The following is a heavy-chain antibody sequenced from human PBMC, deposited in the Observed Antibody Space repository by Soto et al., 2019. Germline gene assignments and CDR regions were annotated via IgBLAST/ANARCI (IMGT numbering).Heavy chain of an antibody. CDR3: ARDPNIVLVPAALRSYYYYYGMDV. V-gene: IGHV3-48*04. J-gene: IGHJ6*02. CDR1: GFTFSSYA. Sequence: PGGSLRLSCAASGFTFSSYAMTWVRQAPGKGLEWVSGISGSGVSTYYADSVKGRFTISRDNAKNSLYLQMNSLRAEDTAVYYCARDPNIVLVPAALRSYYYYYGMDVWGQGTTVTVSS. CDR2: ISGSGVST. D-gene: IGHD2-2*01.